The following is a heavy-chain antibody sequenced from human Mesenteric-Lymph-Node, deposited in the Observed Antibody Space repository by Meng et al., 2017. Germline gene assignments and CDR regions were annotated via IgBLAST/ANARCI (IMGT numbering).Heavy chain of an antibody. Sequence: GESLKISCAASGFTFSNAWMSWVRQAPGKGLEWVGRIKSKTDGGTTDYAAPVKGRFTISRDDSKNTLYLQMNSLKTEDTAVYYCAKDNTVTAIDAFDIWGQGTMVTVSS. V-gene: IGHV3-15*01. CDR1: GFTFSNAW. D-gene: IGHD2-21*02. J-gene: IGHJ3*02. CDR2: IKSKTDGGTT. CDR3: AKDNTVTAIDAFDI.